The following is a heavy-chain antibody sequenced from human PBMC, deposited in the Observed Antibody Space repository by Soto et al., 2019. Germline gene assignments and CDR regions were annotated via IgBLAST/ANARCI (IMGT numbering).Heavy chain of an antibody. CDR2: IYYTGST. CDR3: ARHVEWEIFYYFEH. D-gene: IGHD1-26*01. J-gene: IGHJ4*02. CDR1: GGSITGYY. Sequence: SETLSLTCTVSGGSITGYYWSWIRQPPGKGLEWIGYIYYTGSTYYNPSLKSRVSISVDTSKMQFSLNLTSVTAADTAVYYCARHVEWEIFYYFEHWGQGTPVTVSS. V-gene: IGHV4-59*08.